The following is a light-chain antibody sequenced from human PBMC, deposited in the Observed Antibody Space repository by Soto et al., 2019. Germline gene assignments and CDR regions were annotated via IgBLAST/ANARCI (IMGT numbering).Light chain of an antibody. CDR3: QQRSNWPPIT. Sequence: EILLTQPPDTLSLSPGERATLSCRASQSVSSYLAWYKQKPGQAPRLLIYDASNRATGIPARFSGSGSGTDFTLTISSLEPEDFAVYYCQQRSNWPPITFGQGTRLE. CDR2: DAS. J-gene: IGKJ5*01. V-gene: IGKV3-11*01. CDR1: QSVSSY.